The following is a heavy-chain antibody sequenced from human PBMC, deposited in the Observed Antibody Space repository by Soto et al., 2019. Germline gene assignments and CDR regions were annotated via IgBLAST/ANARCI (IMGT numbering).Heavy chain of an antibody. CDR1: GYTFPGYY. Sequence: SVKVSCKAPGYTFPGYYMHWVRQAPGQGLAWMGWINPNSGGTNYAQKFQGWVTMTRDTSISTAYMELSRLRSDDTAVYYCASGTAARLWYGMDVWGQGTTVTVSS. CDR2: INPNSGGT. J-gene: IGHJ6*02. V-gene: IGHV1-2*04. CDR3: ASGTAARLWYGMDV. D-gene: IGHD6-6*01.